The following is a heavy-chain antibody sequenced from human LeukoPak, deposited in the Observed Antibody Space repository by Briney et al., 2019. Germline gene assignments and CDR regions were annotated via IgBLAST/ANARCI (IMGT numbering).Heavy chain of an antibody. J-gene: IGHJ5*02. V-gene: IGHV1-2*02. CDR3: ARDREILGWLNWFDP. D-gene: IGHD3-3*01. Sequence: ASVKVSCKASGYTFTGYYMHWVRQAPGQGLEWMGWINPNSGGTNYAQKFQGRVTMTRDTSISTAYMELSRLRSDDTAVYYCARDREILGWLNWFDPWGQGTLVTVSS. CDR1: GYTFTGYY. CDR2: INPNSGGT.